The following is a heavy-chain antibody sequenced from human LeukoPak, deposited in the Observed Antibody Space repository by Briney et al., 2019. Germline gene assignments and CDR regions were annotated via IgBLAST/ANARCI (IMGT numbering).Heavy chain of an antibody. Sequence: GGSLRLSCAASGFTFSSYAMHWVRQAPGKGLEWVAVISYDGSNKYYADSVKGRFTISRDNSKNTLYLQMNSLRAEDTAVYYCARESTVTNYGKRAYNWFDPWGQGTLVTVSS. V-gene: IGHV3-30-3*01. D-gene: IGHD4-17*01. CDR2: ISYDGSNK. J-gene: IGHJ5*02. CDR3: ARESTVTNYGKRAYNWFDP. CDR1: GFTFSSYA.